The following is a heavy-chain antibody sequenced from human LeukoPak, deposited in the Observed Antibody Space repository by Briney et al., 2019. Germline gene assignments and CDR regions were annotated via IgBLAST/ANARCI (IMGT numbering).Heavy chain of an antibody. J-gene: IGHJ4*02. CDR2: INHSGST. CDR1: GGSFSGYY. D-gene: IGHD3-10*01. Sequence: PSETLSLTCAVYGGSFSGYYWSWIRQPPGKGLEWIGEINHSGSTNYNPSLKSRVTISVDTSKNQFSLKLNSVTAADTAVYYCASHYGSGFDYWGQGTLVTVSS. CDR3: ASHYGSGFDY. V-gene: IGHV4-34*01.